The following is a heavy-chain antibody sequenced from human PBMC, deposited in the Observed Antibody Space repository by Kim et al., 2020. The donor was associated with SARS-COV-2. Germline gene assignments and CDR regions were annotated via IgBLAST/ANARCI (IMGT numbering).Heavy chain of an antibody. CDR2: LSDSGGDT. Sequence: GGSLRLSCAASGFTFSSFAMTWGRRAPGKGLEWVSILSDSGGDTFYADPVKSRLTISRDNSKNTLFLQMNSLRAEDTAVYYCAKKGIPARAQWSFDLWGRGTLVTVSS. CDR3: AKKGIPARAQWSFDL. CDR1: GFTFSSFA. J-gene: IGHJ2*01. V-gene: IGHV3-23*01. D-gene: IGHD6-13*01.